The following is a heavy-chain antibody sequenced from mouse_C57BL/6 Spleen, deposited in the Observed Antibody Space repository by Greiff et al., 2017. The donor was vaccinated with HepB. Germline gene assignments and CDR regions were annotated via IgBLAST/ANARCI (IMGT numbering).Heavy chain of an antibody. Sequence: EVQLQQPGAELVRPGASVKLSCTASGFTINDYYMHWVKQRPEQGLEWIGRIDPEDGDTEYAPKFQGKATMTADTSSNTAYLQLSSLTSEDTAVYYCTTWGYDEGFADWGQGTLVTVSA. J-gene: IGHJ3*01. D-gene: IGHD2-2*01. V-gene: IGHV14-1*01. CDR2: IDPEDGDT. CDR3: TTWGYDEGFAD. CDR1: GFTINDYY.